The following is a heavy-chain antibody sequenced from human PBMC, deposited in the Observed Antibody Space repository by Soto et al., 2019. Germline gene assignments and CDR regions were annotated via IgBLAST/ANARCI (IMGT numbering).Heavy chain of an antibody. CDR1: GFTFSSYA. V-gene: IGHV3-30-3*01. CDR3: ARGGGYSYGPLGY. CDR2: ISYDGSNK. D-gene: IGHD5-18*01. Sequence: QVQLVESGGGVVQPGRSLRLSCAASGFTFSSYAMHWVRQAPGKGLEWVAVISYDGSNKYYADSVKGRFTISRDNSKNTLYLQMTSLRAEDTAVYYWARGGGYSYGPLGYWGQGTLVTVSS. J-gene: IGHJ4*02.